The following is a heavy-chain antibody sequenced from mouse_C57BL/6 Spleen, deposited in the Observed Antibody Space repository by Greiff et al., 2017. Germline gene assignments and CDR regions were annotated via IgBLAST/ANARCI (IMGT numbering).Heavy chain of an antibody. V-gene: IGHV1-69*01. CDR1: GYTFTSYW. CDR3: ARGDSSCHWYFDV. CDR2: IDPSDSYT. D-gene: IGHD3-2*02. Sequence: QVQLQQPGAELVMPGASVKLSCKASGYTFTSYWMHWVKQRPGQGLEWIGEIDPSDSYTNYNQKFKGKSTLTVDKSSSTAYMQLSSLTSEDSAVYYCARGDSSCHWYFDVWGTGTTVTVAS. J-gene: IGHJ1*03.